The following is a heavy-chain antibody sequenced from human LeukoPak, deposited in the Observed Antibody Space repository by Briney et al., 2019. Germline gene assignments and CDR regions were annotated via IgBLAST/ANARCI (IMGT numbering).Heavy chain of an antibody. V-gene: IGHV3-30*18. CDR1: GFTFSTYG. CDR3: AKEFNRGLPDY. CDR2: ISYDGSNE. D-gene: IGHD2-21*01. Sequence: GGSLRLSCAASGFTFSTYGMHWVRQAPGKGLEWVAVISYDGSNEYYADSVKGRYTISRDNSKNTLYLQMSSLRAEDTAVYYCAKEFNRGLPDYWGQGTLVTVPS. J-gene: IGHJ4*02.